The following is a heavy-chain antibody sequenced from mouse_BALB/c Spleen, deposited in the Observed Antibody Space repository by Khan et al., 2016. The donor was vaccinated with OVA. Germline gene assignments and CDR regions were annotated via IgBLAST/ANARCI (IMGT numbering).Heavy chain of an antibody. CDR2: INPSSGYT. CDR3: ARKSTRASY. D-gene: IGHD3-1*01. V-gene: IGHV1-4*01. CDR1: GYTFTSYK. J-gene: IGHJ2*01. Sequence: VQLQQSGAELVKPGASVKMSCKASGYTFTSYKMHWVKQRPGQGLEWIGYINPSSGYTKYNQKFKDKATLTADKSSKTAYMQLSSLTSEDSAVYYCARKSTRASYWGQGTTLTVSS.